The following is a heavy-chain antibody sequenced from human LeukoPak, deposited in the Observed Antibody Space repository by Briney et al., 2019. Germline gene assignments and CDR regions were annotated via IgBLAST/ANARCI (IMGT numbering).Heavy chain of an antibody. V-gene: IGHV4-34*01. D-gene: IGHD3-10*01. CDR1: GGSFSGYY. CDR2: INHSGST. CDR3: AGNTLSITMVRGVIAYGMDV. J-gene: IGHJ6*02. Sequence: PSETLSLTCAVYGGSFSGYYWSWIRQPPGKGLEWIGEINHSGSTNYNPSLKSRVTISVDTSKNQFSLKLSSVTAADTAVYYWAGNTLSITMVRGVIAYGMDVWGQGTTVTVSS.